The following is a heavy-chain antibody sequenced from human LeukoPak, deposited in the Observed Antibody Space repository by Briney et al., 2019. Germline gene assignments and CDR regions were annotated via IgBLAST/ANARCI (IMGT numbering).Heavy chain of an antibody. Sequence: ASVKVPCKASGYTFTGYYMHWVRQAPGQGLEWMGRINPNSGGTNYAQKFQGRVTMTRDTSISTAYMELSRLRSDDTAVYYCARATTFEYDAFDIWGQGTMVTVSS. CDR2: INPNSGGT. D-gene: IGHD1-26*01. V-gene: IGHV1-2*06. CDR1: GYTFTGYY. CDR3: ARATTFEYDAFDI. J-gene: IGHJ3*02.